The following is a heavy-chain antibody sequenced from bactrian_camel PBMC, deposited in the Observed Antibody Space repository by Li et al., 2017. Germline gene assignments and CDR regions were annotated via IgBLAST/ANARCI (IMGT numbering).Heavy chain of an antibody. J-gene: IGHJ4*01. CDR1: TVRISTYC. CDR3: HTNWFCGNY. CDR2: SVTSMSTT. V-gene: IGHV3S1*01. Sequence: VQLVESGGGLDQPGGSLRLSCAPSTVRISTYCMSWFRQAPGKDREEVASVTSMSTTHIAQSVMGRFTISRDNAKKTLYLQMNNLKPEDTAMYSCHTNWFCGNYWGQGTQVTVS. D-gene: IGHD1*01.